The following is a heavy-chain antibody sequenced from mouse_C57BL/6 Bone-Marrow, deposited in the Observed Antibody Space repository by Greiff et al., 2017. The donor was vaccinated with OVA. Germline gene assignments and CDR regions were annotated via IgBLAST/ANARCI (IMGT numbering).Heavy chain of an antibody. CDR1: GYTFTSYW. CDR3: ARSVYYGSSPRYFDV. CDR2: IDPSDSYT. J-gene: IGHJ1*03. D-gene: IGHD1-1*01. V-gene: IGHV1-69*01. Sequence: VQLQQSGAELVMPGASVKLSCKASGYTFTSYWMHWVKQRPGPGLEWIGEIDPSDSYTNYNQKFKGKSTLTVDKSSSTAYMQLSSLTSEDSAVYYCARSVYYGSSPRYFDVWGTGTTVTVSS.